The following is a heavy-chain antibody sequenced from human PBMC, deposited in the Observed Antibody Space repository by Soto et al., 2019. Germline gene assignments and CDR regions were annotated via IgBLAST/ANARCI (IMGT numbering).Heavy chain of an antibody. J-gene: IGHJ4*02. CDR2: IYHDACF. Sequence: QVQLQESGPGLVKPSQTLSLTCTISGGSIREGGYYWTWIRQHPEKGLEWIGIIYHDACFYYNPSLKSPASMSVDASKRQFSLRLSSMTAADAAVYYCAAERGDTADTRFLVYWGQGTVVTVSS. CDR1: GGSIREGGYY. CDR3: AAERGDTADTRFLVY. D-gene: IGHD5-18*01. V-gene: IGHV4-31*01.